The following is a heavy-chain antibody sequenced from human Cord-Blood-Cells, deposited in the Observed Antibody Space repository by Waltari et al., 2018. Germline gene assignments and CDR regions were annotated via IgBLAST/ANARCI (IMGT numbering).Heavy chain of an antibody. CDR3: ARKGIAAAGYYYYGMDV. CDR2: LNPNSGGK. V-gene: IGHV1-2*02. J-gene: IGHJ6*02. CDR1: GYTFTGYY. Sequence: QLVQSGAEVKKPGASVKVSCKASGYTFTGYYMHWVRQAPGQGLEWMGWLNPNSGGKNYAQKVQGRVTMTRDTSISTAYMELSRLRSDDTAVYYCARKGIAAAGYYYYGMDVWGQGTTVTVSS. D-gene: IGHD6-13*01.